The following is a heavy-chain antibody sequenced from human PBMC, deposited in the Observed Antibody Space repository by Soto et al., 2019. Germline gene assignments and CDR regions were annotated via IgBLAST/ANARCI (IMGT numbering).Heavy chain of an antibody. CDR2: IYNSSCT. J-gene: IGHJ6*02. Sequence: SETLSLTCTVSGGSISSGGYYWGRLRQQPGKGLEWIGYIYNSSCTYYKPSVKSRVTISGDNSKNPFSLKLSTVTAADTAVYYCARELSSSGPDYYYGMDVWGQGTTVTVSS. CDR1: GGSISSGGYY. V-gene: IGHV4-31*03. D-gene: IGHD6-6*01. CDR3: ARELSSSGPDYYYGMDV.